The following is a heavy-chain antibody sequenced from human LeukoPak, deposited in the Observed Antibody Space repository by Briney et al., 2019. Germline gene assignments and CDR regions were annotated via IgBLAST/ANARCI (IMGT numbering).Heavy chain of an antibody. V-gene: IGHV3-30*18. Sequence: GRSLRLSCEASGFTFSSYGMHWVRQAPGKGLEWVAVISYDGSNKYYADSVKGRFTISRDNSKNTLYLQMNSLRAEDTAVYYCAKDGPPRGPLNYLTPSRDLGHFDYWGQGTLVTVSS. CDR3: AKDGPPRGPLNYLTPSRDLGHFDY. CDR1: GFTFSSYG. D-gene: IGHD3-9*01. J-gene: IGHJ4*02. CDR2: ISYDGSNK.